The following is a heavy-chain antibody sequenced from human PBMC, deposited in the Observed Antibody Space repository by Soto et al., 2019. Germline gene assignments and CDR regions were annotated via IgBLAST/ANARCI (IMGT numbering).Heavy chain of an antibody. Sequence: KASETLSLTCTVSGASIRSTDYYWSWIRQAPGKGLEWIGYVYYTGSTYYNPSLMSRLTISVDTSKNQFSLKLTSVTAEETAVYYCVRTARQGAVAPHWFDRWGQGTQVTVSS. CDR1: GASIRSTDYY. D-gene: IGHD2-21*02. J-gene: IGHJ5*02. V-gene: IGHV4-30-4*01. CDR3: VRTARQGAVAPHWFDR. CDR2: VYYTGST.